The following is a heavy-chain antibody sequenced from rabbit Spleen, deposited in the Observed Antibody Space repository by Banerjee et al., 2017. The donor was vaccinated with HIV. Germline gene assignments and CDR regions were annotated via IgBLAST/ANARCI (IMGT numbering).Heavy chain of an antibody. CDR2: IDPIFGRT. CDR3: VRDLGYDDYSEKGYFNL. Sequence: QEQLEESGGGLVQPGGSLKLSCKASGFDFSNYGVSWVRQAPGKGLEWIGYIDPIFGRTYYASWVNGRFTISSHNAQNTLYLQLNSLTAADTATYFCVRDLGYDDYSEKGYFNLWGQGTLVTVS. V-gene: IGHV1S47*01. D-gene: IGHD2-1*01. CDR1: GFDFSNYG. J-gene: IGHJ4*01.